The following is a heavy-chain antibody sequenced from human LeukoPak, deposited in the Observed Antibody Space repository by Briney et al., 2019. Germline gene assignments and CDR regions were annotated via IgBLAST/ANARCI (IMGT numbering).Heavy chain of an antibody. CDR3: VRGGFYYDGSGSRGGLAVMDI. J-gene: IGHJ6*03. CDR2: ITSSSSYI. V-gene: IGHV3-21*01. Sequence: GGSLRLSCAASGFTFSSYSMNWVRQAPGKGLEWVSSITSSSSYIYYADSVKGRFTISRDNAKNSLYLQMNSLRAEDTAVYYCVRGGFYYDGSGSRGGLAVMDIWGKGTTVTISS. CDR1: GFTFSSYS. D-gene: IGHD3-10*01.